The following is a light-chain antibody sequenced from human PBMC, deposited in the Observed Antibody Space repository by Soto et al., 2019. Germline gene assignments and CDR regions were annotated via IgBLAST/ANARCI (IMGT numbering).Light chain of an antibody. CDR2: AAC. Sequence: DIQMTQSPSSLSASVGDRVTITCRASQSISSYLNWYQQKPGKAPKLLIYAACSLQSGVQSRFSGSGSGTDFTLIISSLQPEDFATYYCQQSYSTPIFTFGPGTKVDIK. CDR3: QQSYSTPIFT. J-gene: IGKJ3*01. CDR1: QSISSY. V-gene: IGKV1-39*01.